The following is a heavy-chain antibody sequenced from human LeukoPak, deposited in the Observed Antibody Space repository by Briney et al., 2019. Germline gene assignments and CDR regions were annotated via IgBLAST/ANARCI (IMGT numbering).Heavy chain of an antibody. Sequence: ASVTVSFKASGYTFTDYYVHWVRQAPGQGGEGMGWINPNSGDTNFAQNFQGRVTMTRDTSITTAYMELSRLGSDDTAVYYCARDLTMIVVVPGYWGQGTLVTVSS. CDR3: ARDLTMIVVVPGY. V-gene: IGHV1-2*02. CDR2: INPNSGDT. J-gene: IGHJ4*02. CDR1: GYTFTDYY. D-gene: IGHD3-22*01.